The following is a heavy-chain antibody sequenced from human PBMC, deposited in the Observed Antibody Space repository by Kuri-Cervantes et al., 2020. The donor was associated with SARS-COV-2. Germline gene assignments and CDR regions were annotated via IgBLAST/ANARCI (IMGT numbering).Heavy chain of an antibody. CDR2: IYHSGST. CDR3: ARSCSSSDCYYYYGVDV. Sequence: SETLSLTCAVSGGSISSGGYSWSWIRQPPGKGLEWIGYIYHSGSTYYNPSLKSRVTISVDRSKNQFSLKLSSVTAADTAVYYCARSCSSSDCYYYYGVDVWGQGTTVTVSS. V-gene: IGHV4-30-2*01. D-gene: IGHD2-2*01. J-gene: IGHJ6*02. CDR1: GGSISSGGYS.